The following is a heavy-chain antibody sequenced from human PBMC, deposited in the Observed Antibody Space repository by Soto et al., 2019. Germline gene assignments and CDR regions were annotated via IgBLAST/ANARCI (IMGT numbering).Heavy chain of an antibody. V-gene: IGHV3-23*01. J-gene: IGHJ6*02. CDR3: ANTIFGVVIEDHYGMDV. CDR1: GFTFSSYA. CDR2: ISGSGGST. D-gene: IGHD3-3*01. Sequence: GGSLRLSCAASGFTFSSYAMSWVRQAPGKGLEWVSAISGSGGSTYYADSVKGRFTISRDNSKNTLYLQMNSLRAEDTAVYYCANTIFGVVIEDHYGMDVWGQGTTVTVSS.